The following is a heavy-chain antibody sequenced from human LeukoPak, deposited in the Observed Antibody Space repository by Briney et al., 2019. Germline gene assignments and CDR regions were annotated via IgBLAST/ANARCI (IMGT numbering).Heavy chain of an antibody. CDR1: GFTFNSYA. V-gene: IGHV3-23*01. J-gene: IGHJ4*02. D-gene: IGHD2-15*01. CDR3: AKTPRYCSGGRCYGGSFDY. CDR2: ISGSGGNT. Sequence: GGSLRLSCAASGFTFNSYAMSWVRQAPGKGLEWVSAISGSGGNTYYADSGKGRFTISRDNSENTLYLQMNSLRTEDTAVYYCAKTPRYCSGGRCYGGSFDYWGQGTLVTVSS.